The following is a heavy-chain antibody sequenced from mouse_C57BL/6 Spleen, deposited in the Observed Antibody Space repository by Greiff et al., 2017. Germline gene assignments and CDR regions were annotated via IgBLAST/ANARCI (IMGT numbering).Heavy chain of an antibody. CDR2: ISDGGSYT. Sequence: HLVESGGGLVKPGGSLKLSCAASGFTFSSYAMSWVRQTPEKRLEWVATISDGGSYTYYPDNVKGRFTISRDNAKNNLYLQMSHLKSEDTAMYYCARDKNSNYDFDYWGQGTTLTVSS. J-gene: IGHJ2*01. CDR3: ARDKNSNYDFDY. V-gene: IGHV5-4*01. D-gene: IGHD2-5*01. CDR1: GFTFSSYA.